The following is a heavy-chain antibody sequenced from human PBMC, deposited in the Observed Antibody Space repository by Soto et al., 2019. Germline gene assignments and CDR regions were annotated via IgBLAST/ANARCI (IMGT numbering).Heavy chain of an antibody. CDR3: ARHAEKYSSSSGVRYYYYMDV. D-gene: IGHD6-6*01. J-gene: IGHJ6*03. V-gene: IGHV5-51*01. Sequence: GESLKISCKGSGYSFTSYWIGWVRQMPGKGLEWMGIIYPGDSDTRYSPSFQGQVTISADKSISTAYLQWSSLKASDTAMYYCARHAEKYSSSSGVRYYYYMDVWGKGTTVTVSS. CDR2: IYPGDSDT. CDR1: GYSFTSYW.